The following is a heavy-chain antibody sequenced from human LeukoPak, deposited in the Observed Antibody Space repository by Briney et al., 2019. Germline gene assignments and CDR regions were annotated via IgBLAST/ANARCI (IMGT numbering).Heavy chain of an antibody. CDR3: ARGIAVDLRPAVWFDP. CDR2: IYHSGST. Sequence: SETLSLTCAVSGGSISSGGYSWSWIRQPPGKGLEWIGSIYHSGSTYYNPSLKSRVTISVDTSKNQFSLKLSSVTAADTAVYYCARGIAVDLRPAVWFDPWGQGTLVTVSS. J-gene: IGHJ5*02. V-gene: IGHV4-39*07. D-gene: IGHD6-19*01. CDR1: GGSISSGGYS.